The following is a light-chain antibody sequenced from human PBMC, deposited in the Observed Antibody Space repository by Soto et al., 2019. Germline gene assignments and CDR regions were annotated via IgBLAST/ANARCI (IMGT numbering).Light chain of an antibody. V-gene: IGKV1-39*01. CDR1: QSISSF. Sequence: DIQMTQSPSSLSASVGDRVTITCRASQSISSFLNWYQQKPGEAPKLLIYTASSLQSGVPSRFSGSGSGTDFTLTISRLQPEDFATYYCQQTYNTWTLGQGTKVEIK. CDR2: TAS. CDR3: QQTYNTWT. J-gene: IGKJ1*01.